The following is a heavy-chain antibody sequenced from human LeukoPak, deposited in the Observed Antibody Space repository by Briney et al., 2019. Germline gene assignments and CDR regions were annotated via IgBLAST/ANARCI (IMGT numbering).Heavy chain of an antibody. CDR2: ISGSGGST. Sequence: GGSLRLSCAASGFTFSSYAMSWVRQAPGKGLEWVSAISGSGGSTYYADSVKGRFTISRDNSKNTLYLQMNSLRAEDTAVYYCASLGGYCSSTSCYTFDYWGQGTLVTVSS. J-gene: IGHJ4*02. D-gene: IGHD2-2*02. CDR1: GFTFSSYA. V-gene: IGHV3-23*01. CDR3: ASLGGYCSSTSCYTFDY.